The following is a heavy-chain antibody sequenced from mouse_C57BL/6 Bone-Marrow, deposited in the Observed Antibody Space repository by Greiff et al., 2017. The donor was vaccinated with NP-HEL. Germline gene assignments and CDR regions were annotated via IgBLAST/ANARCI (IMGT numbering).Heavy chain of an antibody. CDR1: GYTFTSYW. Sequence: QVQLQQSGAELVKPGASVKMSCKASGYTFTSYWITWVKQRPGQGLEWIGDIYPGSGSTNYNEKFKSKATLTVDTSSSTAYMQLSSLTSEDSAVYYCARSDGSSLYYFDYWGQGTTLTVSS. J-gene: IGHJ2*01. V-gene: IGHV1-55*01. CDR3: ARSDGSSLYYFDY. D-gene: IGHD1-1*01. CDR2: IYPGSGST.